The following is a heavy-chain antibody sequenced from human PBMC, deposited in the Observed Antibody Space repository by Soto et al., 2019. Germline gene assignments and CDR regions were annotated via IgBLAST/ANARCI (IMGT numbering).Heavy chain of an antibody. CDR3: ARGPPFH. D-gene: IGHD3-16*01. CDR2: IYHSGST. Sequence: SETLSLTCTVSGGSVSSGSYYWSWIRQPPGKGLEWIGYIYHSGSTYYNPSLKSRVTISVDRSKNQFSLKLSSVTAADTAVYYCARGPPFHWGQGTLVTVSS. CDR1: GGSVSSGSYY. V-gene: IGHV4-30-2*01. J-gene: IGHJ4*02.